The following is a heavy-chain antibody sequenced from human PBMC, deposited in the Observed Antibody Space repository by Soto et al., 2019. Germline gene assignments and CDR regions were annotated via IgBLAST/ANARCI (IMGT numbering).Heavy chain of an antibody. D-gene: IGHD5-12*01. J-gene: IGHJ5*01. CDR1: EFTFSDYA. CDR3: ARSAPSTGYDS. Sequence: EVQLVESGGDLVQPGGSLRLSCAASEFTFSDYAMSWVRQAPGKGLEWLSYISSSAVTTYYADSIKGRFTVSRDNAKKLLYLQMNSLRAEDTAVYYCARSAPSTGYDSWGQGTLVTVSS. CDR2: ISSSAVTT. V-gene: IGHV3-48*01.